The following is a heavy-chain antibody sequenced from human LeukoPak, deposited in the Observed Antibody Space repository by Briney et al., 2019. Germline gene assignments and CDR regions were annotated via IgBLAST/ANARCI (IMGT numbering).Heavy chain of an antibody. CDR3: AREWVGGYCSSTSCHDAFDI. Sequence: GRSLRLSCAASGFTFSSYAMHWVRQAPGKGLEWVAVISYDGSNKYYADSVKGRFTISRDNAKNSLYLQMNSLRAEDTAVYYCAREWVGGYCSSTSCHDAFDIWGQGTMVTVSS. D-gene: IGHD2-2*03. V-gene: IGHV3-30-3*01. J-gene: IGHJ3*02. CDR2: ISYDGSNK. CDR1: GFTFSSYA.